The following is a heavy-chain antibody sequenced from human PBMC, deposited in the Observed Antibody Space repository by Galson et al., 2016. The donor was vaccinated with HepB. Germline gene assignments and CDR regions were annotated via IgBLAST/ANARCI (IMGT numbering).Heavy chain of an antibody. CDR3: ARGREKGIAAAIDS. V-gene: IGHV3-30-3*01. Sequence: SLRLSCAASGVTFNSYPMHWVRQAPGKGLEWVSVISFDGSNKYYTDSVKGRFTIASDDSKDTLYLQMNSLGTEDTAIYYCARGREKGIAAAIDSWGQGTLVTVSS. J-gene: IGHJ4*02. CDR1: GVTFNSYP. CDR2: ISFDGSNK. D-gene: IGHD6-13*01.